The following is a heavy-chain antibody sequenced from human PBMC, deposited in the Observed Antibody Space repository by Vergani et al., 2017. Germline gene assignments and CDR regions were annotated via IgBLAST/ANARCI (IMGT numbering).Heavy chain of an antibody. CDR1: GFTFDTYT. D-gene: IGHD3-10*01. V-gene: IGHV3-23*04. CDR2: ISSGGGDI. CDR3: TTAWGLYYLHGEYFQY. Sequence: VQLAESGGGRVQPGGSRRLSCAGAGFTFDTYTMAYVRQAPGKGLEWVATISSGGGDIFYADSVKGRFTISRDNSKNTLFLQMNSLKDEDTAVYYCTTAWGLYYLHGEYFQYWGRGTLVSVSS. J-gene: IGHJ1*01.